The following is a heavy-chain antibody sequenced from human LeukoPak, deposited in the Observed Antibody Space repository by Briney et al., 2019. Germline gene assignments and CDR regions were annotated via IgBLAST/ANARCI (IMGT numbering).Heavy chain of an antibody. CDR1: GGTFTSYA. J-gene: IGHJ3*02. Sequence: SVKVSCKASGGTFTSYAISWVRQAPGQGLEWMGGIIPIFGTANYAQKFQGRVTITTDESTSTAYMELSSLRSEDTAVYYCARAYKPGYSSSWYGDAFDIWGQGTMVTVSS. CDR2: IIPIFGTA. D-gene: IGHD6-13*01. V-gene: IGHV1-69*05. CDR3: ARAYKPGYSSSWYGDAFDI.